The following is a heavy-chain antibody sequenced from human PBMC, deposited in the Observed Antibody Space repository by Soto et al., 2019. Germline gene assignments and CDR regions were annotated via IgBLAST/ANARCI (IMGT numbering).Heavy chain of an antibody. CDR3: ARDKNSYYFDY. Sequence: PSETLSLTCAVSGGSFSGYFWTWIRQSPGKGLEWIGYIYYSGSTYYNPSLKSRVTISVDTSKNQFSLKLSSVTAADTAVYYCARDKNSYYFDYWGQGTLVTVS. CDR2: IYYSGST. J-gene: IGHJ4*02. D-gene: IGHD6-6*01. CDR1: GGSFSGYF. V-gene: IGHV4-30-4*08.